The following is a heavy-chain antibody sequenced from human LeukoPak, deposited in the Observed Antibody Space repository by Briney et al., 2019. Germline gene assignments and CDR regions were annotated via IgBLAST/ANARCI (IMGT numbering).Heavy chain of an antibody. CDR2: ISYDGSNK. CDR3: ARDRSRYYGMDV. Sequence: GRSLRLSCAASGFTFSSYAMHWVRQAPGKGLEWVAVISYDGSNKYYADSVKGRFTISRDNSKNTLYLQMSSLRAEDTAVYYCARDRSRYYGMDVWGQGTTVTVSS. CDR1: GFTFSSYA. D-gene: IGHD6-25*01. J-gene: IGHJ6*02. V-gene: IGHV3-30-3*01.